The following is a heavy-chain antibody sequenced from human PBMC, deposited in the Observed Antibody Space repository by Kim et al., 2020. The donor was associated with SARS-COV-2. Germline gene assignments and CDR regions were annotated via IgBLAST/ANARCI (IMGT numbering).Heavy chain of an antibody. J-gene: IGHJ3*02. V-gene: IGHV3-30*02. CDR3: AKDLGIAVAGADAFDI. D-gene: IGHD6-19*01. Sequence: SVKGRFTISRDNSKNTLYLQMNSLRAEDTAVYYCAKDLGIAVAGADAFDIWGQGTMVTVSS.